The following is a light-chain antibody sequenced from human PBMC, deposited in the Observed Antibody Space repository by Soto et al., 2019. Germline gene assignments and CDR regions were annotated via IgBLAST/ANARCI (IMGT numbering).Light chain of an antibody. V-gene: IGLV2-14*01. CDR1: SSDVGGYNY. CDR3: SSYTSSRAYV. J-gene: IGLJ1*01. Sequence: QSVLTQPASVYRAPGQTITISCTGTSSDVGGYNYVSWYQQQSGKAPKLMIHEVSNRPSGVSNRFSGSKSGNTASLTISGLQAEDEADYSCSSYTSSRAYVFGIGTKVTVL. CDR2: EVS.